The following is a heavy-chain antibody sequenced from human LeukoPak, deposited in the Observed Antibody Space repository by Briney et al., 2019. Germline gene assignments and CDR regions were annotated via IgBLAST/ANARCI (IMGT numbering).Heavy chain of an antibody. CDR1: GFTFSSYA. D-gene: IGHD6-13*01. J-gene: IGHJ4*02. CDR3: ARATFSSSGHSY. V-gene: IGHV3-23*01. Sequence: PGGSLRLSCAASGFTFSSYAMSWVRQAPGKGLEWVSGISGSAGSTYYADSVKGRFTISRDNAKSSLFLQMNSLRAEDTGVYYCARATFSSSGHSYWGQGTLVTVSS. CDR2: ISGSAGST.